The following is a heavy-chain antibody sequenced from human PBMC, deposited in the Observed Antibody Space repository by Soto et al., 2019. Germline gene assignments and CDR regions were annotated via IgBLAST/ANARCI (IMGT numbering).Heavy chain of an antibody. CDR1: GFTVSSNY. Sequence: GGSLRLSCAASGFTVSSNYMSWVRQAPGKGLEWVSVIYSGGSTYYADSVKGRFTISRDNSKNTLYLQMNSLRAEDTAVYYCARVFWSGYYFDFWGQGTLVSVSS. D-gene: IGHD3-3*01. J-gene: IGHJ4*02. CDR2: IYSGGST. CDR3: ARVFWSGYYFDF. V-gene: IGHV3-53*01.